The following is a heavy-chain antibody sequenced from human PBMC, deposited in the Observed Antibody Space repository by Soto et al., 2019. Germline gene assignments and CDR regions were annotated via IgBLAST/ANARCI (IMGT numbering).Heavy chain of an antibody. CDR2: ISGSGGST. D-gene: IGHD3-22*01. Sequence: EVQLLESGGGLVQPGGSLRLSCAASGFTFSSYAMSWVRQAPGKGLEWVSAISGSGGSTYYADSVKGRFTISRDNSKNPLYLQMNSLGAEDTAVYYCAKDALYDSSGPRGYWGQGTLVTVSS. V-gene: IGHV3-23*01. J-gene: IGHJ4*02. CDR1: GFTFSSYA. CDR3: AKDALYDSSGPRGY.